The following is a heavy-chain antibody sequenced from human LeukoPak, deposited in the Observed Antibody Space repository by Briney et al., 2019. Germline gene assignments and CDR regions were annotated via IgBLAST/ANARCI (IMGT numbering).Heavy chain of an antibody. CDR3: ARDQAGTLNFYFDY. CDR1: GFTLNNYG. Sequence: GRSLRLSCAASGFTLNNYGMHWVRQAPGKGLEWVAVIWYDGSNKYYADSVKGRFTISRDNSKNTLYLQMNSLRAEDTAVYYCARDQAGTLNFYFDYWGQGTLVTVSS. D-gene: IGHD6-19*01. V-gene: IGHV3-33*01. CDR2: IWYDGSNK. J-gene: IGHJ4*02.